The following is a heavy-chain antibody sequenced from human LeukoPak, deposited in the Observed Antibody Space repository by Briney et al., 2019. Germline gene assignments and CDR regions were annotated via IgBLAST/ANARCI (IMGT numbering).Heavy chain of an antibody. V-gene: IGHV3-23*01. J-gene: IGHJ6*02. CDR1: GFTFSSYA. CDR3: AKERVAGTCYYYYGMDV. CDR2: IIGSGGST. D-gene: IGHD6-19*01. Sequence: GASLRLSCAASGFTFSSYAMSWVRQAPGKGLEWVSAIIGSGGSTYYADSVKGRFTLSRDNSKNTLYLQMNSLRDEDTAVYYCAKERVAGTCYYYYGMDVWGQGTTVTVSS.